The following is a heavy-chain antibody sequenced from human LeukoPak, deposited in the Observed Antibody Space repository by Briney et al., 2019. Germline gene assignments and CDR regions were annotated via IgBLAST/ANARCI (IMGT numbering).Heavy chain of an antibody. D-gene: IGHD3-10*01. CDR2: INTRSGGT. CDR1: GYTFTDLY. Sequence: ASVKVSCKASGYTFTDLYIHWVRQAPGQGLEWMGWINTRSGGTRYAQNFQGRVSMTRDTSISTAYMELSSLTSDDTAVFYCARDSGTTGEVKFDPWGQGTLVTVSS. J-gene: IGHJ5*02. CDR3: ARDSGTTGEVKFDP. V-gene: IGHV1-2*02.